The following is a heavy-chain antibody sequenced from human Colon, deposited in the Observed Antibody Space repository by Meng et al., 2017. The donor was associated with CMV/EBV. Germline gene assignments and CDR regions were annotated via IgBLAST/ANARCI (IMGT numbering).Heavy chain of an antibody. CDR2: ISSSGSPI. Sequence: DYYMSLIRHAPGKGLEWVSDISSSGSPIYYADSVKGRFTISRDNAKNSLYLQMNSLRAEDTAVYYCVRVPLSPYYGSGTYYPGWFDPWGQGTLVTVSS. D-gene: IGHD3-10*01. V-gene: IGHV3-11*04. CDR1: DYY. CDR3: VRVPLSPYYGSGTYYPGWFDP. J-gene: IGHJ5*02.